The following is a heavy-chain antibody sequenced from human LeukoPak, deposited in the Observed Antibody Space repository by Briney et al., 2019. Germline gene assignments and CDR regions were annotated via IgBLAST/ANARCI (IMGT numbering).Heavy chain of an antibody. CDR1: GFTLSSYW. Sequence: GGSLRLSCAATGFTLSSYWMSWVRQAPGKGLEWVANIKRDGSEKYYVDSVKGRFSISRDNAKNSLYLQMNSLRVEDTAVYYCVRDDGATKPCWGQGTLVTVSS. V-gene: IGHV3-7*01. CDR3: VRDDGATKPC. CDR2: IKRDGSEK. D-gene: IGHD1-26*01. J-gene: IGHJ4*02.